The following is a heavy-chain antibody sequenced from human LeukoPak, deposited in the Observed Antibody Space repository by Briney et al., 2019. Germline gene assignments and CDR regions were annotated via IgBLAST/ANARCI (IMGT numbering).Heavy chain of an antibody. D-gene: IGHD3-22*01. CDR3: VTSHDSSGNN. Sequence: GGSLRLSCAASGFTFSSYWMAGVRRAPGKGGGWVGNINQDGGAKFSVDSVKGRFTISRDNARNSLYLQMNNLRVEDTGIYYCVTSHDSSGNNWGQGTLVTVSS. V-gene: IGHV3-7*01. J-gene: IGHJ4*02. CDR1: GFTFSSYW. CDR2: INQDGGAK.